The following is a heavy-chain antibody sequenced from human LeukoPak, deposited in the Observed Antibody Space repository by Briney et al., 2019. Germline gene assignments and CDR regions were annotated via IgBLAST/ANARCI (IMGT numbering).Heavy chain of an antibody. Sequence: PGGSLRLSCAASGFTFSSYWMSWVRQAPGKGLEWVANIKQDGSEKYYVDSVKGRFTISRDNAKNSLYLQMNSLRAEDTAVYYCARGSSHYYDSSGYYLGGQGTLVTVSS. D-gene: IGHD3-22*01. CDR3: ARGSSHYYDSSGYYL. CDR1: GFTFSSYW. V-gene: IGHV3-7*03. J-gene: IGHJ4*02. CDR2: IKQDGSEK.